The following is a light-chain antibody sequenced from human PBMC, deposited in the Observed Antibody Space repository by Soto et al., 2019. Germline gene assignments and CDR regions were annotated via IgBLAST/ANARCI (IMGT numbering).Light chain of an antibody. CDR2: LNSDGSH. CDR1: SGHSSYA. CDR3: QTRGTGVV. Sequence: QPVLTQSPSASASLGASVKLTCTLSSGHSSYAIAWHQQQPEKGPRYLMKLNSDGSHGKGDGIPDRFSGSSSGAERYLTISSLQSEDEADYYCQTRGTGVVFGGGTQLTVL. J-gene: IGLJ2*01. V-gene: IGLV4-69*01.